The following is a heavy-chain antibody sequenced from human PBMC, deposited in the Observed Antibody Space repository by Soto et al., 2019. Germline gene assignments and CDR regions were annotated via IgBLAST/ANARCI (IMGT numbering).Heavy chain of an antibody. CDR3: AKDNRWLVPTYFDY. CDR1: GFTFSSYA. CDR2: ISGNGGRT. V-gene: IGHV3-23*01. D-gene: IGHD6-19*01. Sequence: EVQLLESGGGLVQPGGSLRLSCAASGFTFSSYAMNWVRQAPGKGLEWVSVISGNGGRTDYADSVKGRFTISRDNFKNPLYLQMNSLRVEDTAVYYCAKDNRWLVPTYFDYWGQGTLVTVSS. J-gene: IGHJ4*02.